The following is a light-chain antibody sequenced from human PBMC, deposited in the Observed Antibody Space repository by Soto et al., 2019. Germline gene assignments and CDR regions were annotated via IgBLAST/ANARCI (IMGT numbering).Light chain of an antibody. Sequence: QSVLTQPRSVSGSPGQSVTISCTGTSSDVGRYPYVSWYQHHPGKAPRLIIRDVTERPSGVPDRFSGSKSGNTASLTISGLQAEDDADYYCCSDAGDYTYVFGTGTKVTVL. CDR3: CSDAGDYTYV. J-gene: IGLJ1*01. V-gene: IGLV2-11*01. CDR1: SSDVGRYPY. CDR2: DVT.